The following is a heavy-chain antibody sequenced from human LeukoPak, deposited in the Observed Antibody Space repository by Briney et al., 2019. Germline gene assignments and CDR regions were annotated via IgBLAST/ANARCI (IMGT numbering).Heavy chain of an antibody. CDR2: IKQDGSER. V-gene: IGHV3-7*01. CDR1: GFSFSNSW. D-gene: IGHD3-22*01. J-gene: IGHJ4*02. Sequence: EGSLRLSCAASGFSFSNSWMSWVRQAPGKGLEWLANIKQDGSERYYVDSMRGRFTISRDNAKNSLFLQMNTLGAEDTAMYYCAKDSSAAYWGQGTLVTVSS. CDR3: AKDSSAAY.